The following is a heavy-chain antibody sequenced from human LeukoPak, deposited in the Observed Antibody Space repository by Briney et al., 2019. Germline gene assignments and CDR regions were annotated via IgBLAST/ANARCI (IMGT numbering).Heavy chain of an antibody. CDR1: GGSINSYY. Sequence: SETLSLTCTVSGGSINSYYWSWIRQPAGKGLEWIGRIYTDGSTNYNPSLKSRVTMSVDTSKNQTSLKLSSVTAADTAVYYCARTTFWSGYRQNNWFDPWGQGTLVTVSS. J-gene: IGHJ5*02. CDR3: ARTTFWSGYRQNNWFDP. D-gene: IGHD3-3*01. CDR2: IYTDGST. V-gene: IGHV4-4*07.